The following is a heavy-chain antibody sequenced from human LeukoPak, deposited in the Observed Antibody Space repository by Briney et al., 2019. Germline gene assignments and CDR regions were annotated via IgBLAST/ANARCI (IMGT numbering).Heavy chain of an antibody. V-gene: IGHV4-59*01. Sequence: SETLSLTCTVSGGSISSYYWSWIRQPPGKGLEWIGYIYYSGSTNYNPSLKSRVTISVDTSKNQFSLKLSSATAADTAVYYCARDKGYYGSGKLRNYGMDVWGQGTTVTVSS. CDR2: IYYSGST. J-gene: IGHJ6*02. CDR3: ARDKGYYGSGKLRNYGMDV. D-gene: IGHD3-10*01. CDR1: GGSISSYY.